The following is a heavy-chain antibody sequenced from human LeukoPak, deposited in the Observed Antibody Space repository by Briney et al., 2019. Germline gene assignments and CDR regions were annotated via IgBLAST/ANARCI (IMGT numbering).Heavy chain of an antibody. CDR1: GFTVSSNY. CDR3: ARDQGYSSGWYTGFDY. CDR2: IYSGGST. Sequence: GGSLRLSCAASGFTVSSNYMSWVRQAPGKGLEWVSVIYSGGSTYYADSVKGRFTISRDNSKNTLYLQMNSLRAEDTAVYYCARDQGYSSGWYTGFDYWGQGTLVTVSS. J-gene: IGHJ4*02. D-gene: IGHD6-19*01. V-gene: IGHV3-53*01.